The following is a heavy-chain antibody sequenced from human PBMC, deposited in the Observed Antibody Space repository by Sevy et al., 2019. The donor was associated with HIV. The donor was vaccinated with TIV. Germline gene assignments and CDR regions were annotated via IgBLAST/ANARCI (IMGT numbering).Heavy chain of an antibody. J-gene: IGHJ3*02. CDR1: GFTFNTYT. D-gene: IGHD3-10*01. CDR3: SRPYGSGTWEAFDT. Sequence: GGYLRLSCAASGFTFNTYTMNWVRQAPGKGLEWVSSISSLSNYIYYADSVKGRFTVSRDNAKNSVFLQMNSLRDEDTAVYYCSRPYGSGTWEAFDTWGQGTMVSVSS. CDR2: ISSLSNYI. V-gene: IGHV3-21*01.